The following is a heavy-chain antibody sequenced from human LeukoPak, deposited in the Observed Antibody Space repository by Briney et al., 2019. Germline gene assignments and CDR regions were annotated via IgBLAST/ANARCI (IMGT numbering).Heavy chain of an antibody. CDR2: ISGSGGST. CDR3: AKEGFYCSGGSCYPDY. V-gene: IGHV3-23*01. Sequence: GGSLRLSCAASGFSFSSYAMSWVRQAPGKGLEWVSAISGSGGSTYYADSVKGRFTISRDNSKNTLYLQMNSLRAEDTAVYYCAKEGFYCSGGSCYPDYWGQGTLVTVSS. D-gene: IGHD2-15*01. CDR1: GFSFSSYA. J-gene: IGHJ4*02.